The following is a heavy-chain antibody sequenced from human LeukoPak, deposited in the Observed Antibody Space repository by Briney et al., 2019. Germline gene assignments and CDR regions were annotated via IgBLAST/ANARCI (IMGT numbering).Heavy chain of an antibody. V-gene: IGHV3-66*01. CDR3: ARDYDDILTGPDY. CDR2: IYSGGST. D-gene: IGHD3-9*01. J-gene: IGHJ4*02. CDR1: GFTFSSNY. Sequence: GGSLRLSCAASGFTFSSNYMSWVRQAPGKGLEWVSVIYSGGSTYYADSVKGRFTISRDNAKNSLYLQMNSLRAEDTAVYYCARDYDDILTGPDYWGQGTLVTVSS.